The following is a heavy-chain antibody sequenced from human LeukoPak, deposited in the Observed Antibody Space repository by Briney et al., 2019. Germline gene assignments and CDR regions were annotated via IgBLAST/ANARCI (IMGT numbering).Heavy chain of an antibody. J-gene: IGHJ1*01. CDR2: ISHTEGT. D-gene: IGHD2-21*01. CDR3: ARIRCGHSGSVCYNH. Sequence: PSETLSLTCGVFVVPINDYYWIWIRQSPGRGLEWIGEISHTEGTRYNPSLESRVTMSVGTSENQLSLKLIFVTAADTAVYYCARIRCGHSGSVCYNHWGLGTLVTVSS. V-gene: IGHV4-34*01. CDR1: VVPINDYY.